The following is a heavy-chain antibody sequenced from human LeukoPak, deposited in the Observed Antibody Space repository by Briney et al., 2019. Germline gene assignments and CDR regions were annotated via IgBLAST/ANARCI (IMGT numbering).Heavy chain of an antibody. CDR1: GYTFTSYG. Sequence: ASVTVSFTASGYTFTSYGISWVGQAPGQGLAWMGWISAYNGNTNYAQKLQGRVTMTTDTSTSTAYMELRSLRSDDTAVYYCARDARYCSSTSCPPSHWFDPWGQGTLVTVSS. D-gene: IGHD2-2*01. CDR3: ARDARYCSSTSCPPSHWFDP. V-gene: IGHV1-18*01. J-gene: IGHJ5*02. CDR2: ISAYNGNT.